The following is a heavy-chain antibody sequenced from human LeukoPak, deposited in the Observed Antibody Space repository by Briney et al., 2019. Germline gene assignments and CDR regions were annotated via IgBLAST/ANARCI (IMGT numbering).Heavy chain of an antibody. D-gene: IGHD6-6*01. CDR2: IYYSGST. CDR3: ARQKRDIAARLENWFDP. CDR1: GGSISSSSYY. J-gene: IGHJ5*02. Sequence: SETLSLTCTVSGGSISSSSYYWGWIRQPPGKGPEWIGSIYYSGSTYYNPSLKSRVTISVDTSKNQFSLKLSSVTAADTAVYYCARQKRDIAARLENWFDPWGQGTLVTVSS. V-gene: IGHV4-39*01.